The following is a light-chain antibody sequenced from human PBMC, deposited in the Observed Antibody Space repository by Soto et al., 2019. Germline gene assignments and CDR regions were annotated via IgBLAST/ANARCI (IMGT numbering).Light chain of an antibody. V-gene: IGLV1-40*01. CDR1: SSNIGAGHD. J-gene: IGLJ1*01. CDR2: GNG. Sequence: QSVLTQPPSVSWSPGQRVTISCTGSSSNIGAGHDVHWYQQLPGTAPKLLIYGNGNRPSGVPDRFSGSKSGTSASLAITGLQAEDEADYYCSSYTSSSGYVFGTGTKVTVL. CDR3: SSYTSSSGYV.